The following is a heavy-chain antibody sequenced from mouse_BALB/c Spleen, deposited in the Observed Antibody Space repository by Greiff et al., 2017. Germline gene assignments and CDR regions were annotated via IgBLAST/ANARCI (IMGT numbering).Heavy chain of an antibody. Sequence: EVQLQESGAELVKPGASVKLSCTASGFNIKDTYMHWVKQRPEQGLEWIGRIDPANGNTKYDPKFQGKATITADTSSNTAYLQLSSLTSEDTAVYYCARGKYVGAMDYWGQGTSVTVSS. D-gene: IGHD2-1*01. CDR3: ARGKYVGAMDY. CDR2: IDPANGNT. J-gene: IGHJ4*01. V-gene: IGHV14-3*02. CDR1: GFNIKDTY.